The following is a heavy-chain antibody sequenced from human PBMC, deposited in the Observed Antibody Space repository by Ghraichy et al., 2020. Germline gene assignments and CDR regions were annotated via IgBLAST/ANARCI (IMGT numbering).Heavy chain of an antibody. J-gene: IGHJ4*02. D-gene: IGHD5-12*01. V-gene: IGHV4-59*01. CDR3: ARGHTYSGSKDY. Sequence: SETLSLPCTVSGGSINSFYWNWVRQPPGKGLEWIGFISDSGSTNYNPSLQSRVTISIDTSRNYFSLKLTSVTAADTAVYYCARGHTYSGSKDYWGQGTLVTGSP. CDR1: GGSINSFY. CDR2: ISDSGST.